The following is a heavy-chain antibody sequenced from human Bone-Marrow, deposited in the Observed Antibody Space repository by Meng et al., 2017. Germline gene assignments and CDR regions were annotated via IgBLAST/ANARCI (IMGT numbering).Heavy chain of an antibody. Sequence: ASVKVSCKASGYTFTGYYMHWVRQAPGQGLEWMGWINPNSGGTNYAQKFQGRVTMTRDTSVSTAYMEPSRLRSDDTAVYYCARALGRGGSGSYYNVYWGQGTLVTVSS. CDR3: ARALGRGGSGSYYNVY. D-gene: IGHD3-10*01. CDR2: INPNSGGT. J-gene: IGHJ4*02. CDR1: GYTFTGYY. V-gene: IGHV1-2*02.